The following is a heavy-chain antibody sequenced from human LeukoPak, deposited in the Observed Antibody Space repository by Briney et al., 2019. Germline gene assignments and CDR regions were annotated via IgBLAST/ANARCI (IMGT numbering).Heavy chain of an antibody. J-gene: IGHJ4*02. D-gene: IGHD1-26*01. V-gene: IGHV1-8*01. Sequence: GASVKVSCKASGYTFTSYDINWVRQATGQGLEWMGWMNPNSGNTGYTQKFQGRVTMTRNTSISTAYMELSSLRSEDTAVYYCARGPLGARKFDYWGQGTLVTVSS. CDR1: GYTFTSYD. CDR2: MNPNSGNT. CDR3: ARGPLGARKFDY.